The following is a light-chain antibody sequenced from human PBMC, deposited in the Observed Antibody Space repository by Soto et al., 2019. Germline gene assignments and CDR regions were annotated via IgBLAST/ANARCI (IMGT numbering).Light chain of an antibody. CDR2: AAS. J-gene: IGKJ4*01. V-gene: IGKV1-9*01. CDR1: QGLSSY. CDR3: QQVNNYPLT. Sequence: IQLTQSPSSLSASVGDRVTITCRASQGLSSYLAWYQQKPGKAPNLLIYAASTLQSGVPSRFSGSGSETDFTLTISSLKPEDFATYYCQQVNNYPLTFGGGTKVEI.